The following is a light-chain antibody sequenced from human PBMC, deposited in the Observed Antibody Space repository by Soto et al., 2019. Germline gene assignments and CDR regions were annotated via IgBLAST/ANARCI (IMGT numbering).Light chain of an antibody. CDR3: QQYNNWPFT. CDR2: GAS. V-gene: IGKV3-15*01. J-gene: IGKJ3*01. Sequence: EIVMTQSPATLSVSPGERATLSCRASQSISSNLAWYQQKPGQAPRLLIYGASTRATGIPATFSGSGSGTEGPLTISSLQSEDLAVYYWQQYNNWPFTVGPGTKVDIK. CDR1: QSISSN.